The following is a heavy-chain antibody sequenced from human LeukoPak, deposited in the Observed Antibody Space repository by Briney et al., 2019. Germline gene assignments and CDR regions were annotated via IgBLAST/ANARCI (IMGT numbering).Heavy chain of an antibody. CDR2: INPSGGST. V-gene: IGHV1-46*01. CDR3: AGDALRLGELSLSFDY. Sequence: GASVKVSCKASGYTFTSYYMHWVRLAPGQGFEWMGTINPSGGSTRYAQKFQGRVTMTRDMSTSTVYMELSSLRSEDTAVYYCAGDALRLGELSLSFDYWAREPWSPSPQ. D-gene: IGHD3-16*02. J-gene: IGHJ4*02. CDR1: GYTFTSYY.